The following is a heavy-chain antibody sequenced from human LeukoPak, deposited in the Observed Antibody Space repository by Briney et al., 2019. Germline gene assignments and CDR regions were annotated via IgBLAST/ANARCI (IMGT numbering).Heavy chain of an antibody. CDR2: IYYSGST. V-gene: IGHV4-59*01. D-gene: IGHD6-19*01. CDR3: ARDGDSSGWYNAFDI. Sequence: SETLSLTCTVSGGSISSYYWSWIRQPPGKGLEWIGYIYYSGSTNYNPSLKSRVTISVDTSKNQFSPKLSSVTAADTAVYYCARDGDSSGWYNAFDIWGQGTMVTVSS. J-gene: IGHJ3*02. CDR1: GGSISSYY.